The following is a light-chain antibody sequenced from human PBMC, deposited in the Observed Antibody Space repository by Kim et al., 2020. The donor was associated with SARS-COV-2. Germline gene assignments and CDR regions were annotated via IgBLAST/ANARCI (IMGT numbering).Light chain of an antibody. V-gene: IGLV3-19*01. Sequence: SSELTQDPAVSVALGQTVRITYQGDSLRSYYASWYQQKPGQAPVLVIYGKNNRPSGIPDRFSGSSSGNTASLTITGAQAEDEADYYCNSRDSSGNHLSVV. J-gene: IGLJ2*01. CDR1: SLRSYY. CDR3: NSRDSSGNHLSVV. CDR2: GKN.